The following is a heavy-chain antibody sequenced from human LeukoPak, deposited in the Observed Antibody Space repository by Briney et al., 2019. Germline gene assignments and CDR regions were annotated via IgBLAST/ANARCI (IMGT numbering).Heavy chain of an antibody. CDR1: GFTFSGSA. D-gene: IGHD4-17*01. CDR2: IRSKANTYAT. CDR3: SRPLFAGDYGFDGMDV. V-gene: IGHV3-73*01. J-gene: IGHJ6*02. Sequence: GGSLRLSCAASGFTFSGSAMHWVRQASGKGLEWVGRIRSKANTYATAYAASVKGRFTISRDDSKNTAYLQMNSLKTEDTAVYYCSRPLFAGDYGFDGMDVWGQGTTVTVSS.